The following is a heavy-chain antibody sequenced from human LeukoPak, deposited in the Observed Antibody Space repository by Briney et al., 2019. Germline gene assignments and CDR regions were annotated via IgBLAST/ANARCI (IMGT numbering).Heavy chain of an antibody. V-gene: IGHV1-69*01. CDR1: GGTFSSYA. CDR2: IIPIFGTA. Sequence: SVKVSCKASGGTFSSYAISWVRQAPGQGLEWMGVIIPIFGTANYAQKFQGRVTITADESTSTAYMELSSLRSEDTAVYYCASTPHYYGSGSAYYGMDVWGQGTTVTVSS. CDR3: ASTPHYYGSGSAYYGMDV. D-gene: IGHD3-10*01. J-gene: IGHJ6*02.